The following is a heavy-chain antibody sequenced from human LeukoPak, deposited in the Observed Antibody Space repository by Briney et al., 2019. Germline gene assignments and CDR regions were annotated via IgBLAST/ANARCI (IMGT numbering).Heavy chain of an antibody. J-gene: IGHJ4*02. D-gene: IGHD1-26*01. CDR3: ATDRNSGKYYDY. V-gene: IGHV3-33*01. CDR2: IYYDGSNQ. Sequence: PGGSLRLSCVVYGLRFRNYGMHWVRQAPGKGLEWVAVIYYDGSNQYYADSVKGRFTVSRDNAKNTLYLQMDSLRAEDTAVYYCATDRNSGKYYDYWGQGTLVTVSS. CDR1: GLRFRNYG.